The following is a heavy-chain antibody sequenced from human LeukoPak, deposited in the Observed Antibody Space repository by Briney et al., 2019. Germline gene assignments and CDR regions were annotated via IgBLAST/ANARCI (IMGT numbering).Heavy chain of an antibody. V-gene: IGHV1-18*01. CDR3: ASGDSYGSYMLDY. D-gene: IGHD5-18*01. J-gene: IGHJ4*02. CDR2: ISAYNGNT. CDR1: GYTFTSYG. Sequence: ASVNVSFKSSGYTFTSYGISWVRQAPGQGLEWMGWISAYNGNTNYAQKLQGRVTMTTDTSTSTAYMELRSLRSDGTAVYYCASGDSYGSYMLDYWGQGTLVTVSS.